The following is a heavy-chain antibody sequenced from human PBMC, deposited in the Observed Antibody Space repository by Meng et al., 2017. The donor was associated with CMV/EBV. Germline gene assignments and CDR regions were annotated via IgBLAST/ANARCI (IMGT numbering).Heavy chain of an antibody. CDR2: ISPSGNYI. J-gene: IGHJ6*02. CDR3: ARDGSSYGMDV. Sequence: GGSLRLSCAASGFTFRTSGMNWVRQAPGKGLEWVSSISPSGNYIYYAASLKGRFTISRDNANNSLFLQMNSLRAEDTAVYYCARDGSSYGMDVWGQGTTVTVSS. V-gene: IGHV3-21*06. CDR1: GFTFRTSG.